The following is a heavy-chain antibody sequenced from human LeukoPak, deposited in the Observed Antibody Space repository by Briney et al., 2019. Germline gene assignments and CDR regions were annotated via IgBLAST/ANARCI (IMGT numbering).Heavy chain of an antibody. Sequence: GGSLRLSCAASGFTFSDYNMRWIRQAPGKGLEWVSSISRSGSTKYYADSVKGRFTISRDNAKNSLFLQMNSLRAEDTAVYYCARLNYGSGNNNWFDPWGQGTLVTVSS. D-gene: IGHD3-10*01. CDR2: ISRSGSTK. CDR3: ARLNYGSGNNNWFDP. CDR1: GFTFSDYN. V-gene: IGHV3-11*01. J-gene: IGHJ5*02.